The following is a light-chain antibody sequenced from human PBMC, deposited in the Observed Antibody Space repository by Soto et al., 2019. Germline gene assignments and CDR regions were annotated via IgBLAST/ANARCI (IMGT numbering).Light chain of an antibody. CDR2: AAS. V-gene: IGKV1D-12*01. Sequence: DSQMTQSPSSVSASVGDRVTISCQASQGISRSLAWYQQKPGKAPKLLIYAASSLQSGVPSRFSGSGFGTDFTLTISSLQPEDSAIYYCQQADTFPITFGQGTRLE. CDR1: QGISRS. CDR3: QQADTFPIT. J-gene: IGKJ5*01.